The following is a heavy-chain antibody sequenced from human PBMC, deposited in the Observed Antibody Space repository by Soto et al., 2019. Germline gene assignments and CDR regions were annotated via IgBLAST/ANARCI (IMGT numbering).Heavy chain of an antibody. CDR2: INPSGGST. CDR1: GYTFTSYY. V-gene: IGHV1-46*03. CDR3: ARGKSDILTGYYYMDV. D-gene: IGHD3-9*01. J-gene: IGHJ6*03. Sequence: ASVKVSCKASGYTFTSYYMHWVRQAPGQGLEWMGIINPSGGSTSYAQKFQGRVTMTRDMSTSTVYMELSSLRSEDTAVYYCARGKSDILTGYYYMDVWGKGTTVTVSS.